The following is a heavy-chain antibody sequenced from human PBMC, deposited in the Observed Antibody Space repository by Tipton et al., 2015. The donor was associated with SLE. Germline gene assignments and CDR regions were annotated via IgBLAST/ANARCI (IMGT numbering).Heavy chain of an antibody. CDR3: TTLQWLGGYYYMDV. D-gene: IGHD5-12*01. V-gene: IGHV3-15*01. Sequence: SLRLSCAASGFSFRSYGMYWVRQAPGKGLEWVGRIKSKTDGGTTDYAAPVKGRFTISRDDSKNTLYLQMNSLKTEDTAVYYCTTLQWLGGYYYMDVWGKGTTVTVSS. CDR2: IKSKTDGGTT. J-gene: IGHJ6*03. CDR1: GFSFRSYG.